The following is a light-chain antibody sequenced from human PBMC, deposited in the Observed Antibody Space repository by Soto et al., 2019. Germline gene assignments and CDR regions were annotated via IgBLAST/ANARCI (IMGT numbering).Light chain of an antibody. Sequence: EIVLTQSPVTLSLSPGERATLSCRASQSVRNLLAWYQQKPGQAPRLLIYDASNRAPGIPARFSGSGSGTDFTLTISSLDPEDFAVYYCQQRSNWPPLTFGGGTKVEIK. J-gene: IGKJ4*01. V-gene: IGKV3-11*01. CDR2: DAS. CDR3: QQRSNWPPLT. CDR1: QSVRNL.